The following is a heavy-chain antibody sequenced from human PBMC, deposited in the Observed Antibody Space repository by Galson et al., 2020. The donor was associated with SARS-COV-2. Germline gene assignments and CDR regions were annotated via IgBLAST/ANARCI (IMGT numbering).Heavy chain of an antibody. J-gene: IGHJ5*02. CDR3: ARVALGYCSGGSCYSGFDP. CDR2: IYTSGRT. CDR1: GGSISSYY. V-gene: IGHV4-4*07. Sequence: ETSETLSLTCTVSGGSISSYYWSWIRQPAGKGLEWIGRIYTSGRTNYNPSLKSRVTMSVDTSKNQFSLKLSSVTAADTAVYYCARVALGYCSGGSCYSGFDPWGQGTLVTVSS. D-gene: IGHD2-15*01.